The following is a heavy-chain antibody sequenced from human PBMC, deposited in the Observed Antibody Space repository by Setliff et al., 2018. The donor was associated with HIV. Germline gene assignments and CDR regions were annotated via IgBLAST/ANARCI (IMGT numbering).Heavy chain of an antibody. CDR1: GGSISSGSYY. Sequence: PSETLSLTCTVSGGSISSGSYYWSWIRQPAGKGLEWIGHIYTSGSTNYNPSLKSLVTISVDTSTNQFSLKFTSVTAADTAIYYCARPYDSLYGWGQGVLVTVSS. CDR2: IYTSGST. D-gene: IGHD3-22*01. CDR3: ARPYDSLYG. J-gene: IGHJ4*02. V-gene: IGHV4-61*09.